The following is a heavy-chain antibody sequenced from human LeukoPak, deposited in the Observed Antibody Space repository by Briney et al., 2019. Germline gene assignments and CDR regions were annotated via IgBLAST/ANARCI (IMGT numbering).Heavy chain of an antibody. D-gene: IGHD6-19*01. CDR2: IYHSGST. CDR1: GYSISSGYY. J-gene: IGHJ4*02. Sequence: SETLSLTCAVSGYSISSGYYWGWIRQPPGKGLEWIGSIYHSGSTYYNPSLKSRVTISVDTSKNQFSLKLSSVTAADTAVYSCASLGKWLVPLSYFDYWGQGTLVTVSS. CDR3: ASLGKWLVPLSYFDY. V-gene: IGHV4-38-2*01.